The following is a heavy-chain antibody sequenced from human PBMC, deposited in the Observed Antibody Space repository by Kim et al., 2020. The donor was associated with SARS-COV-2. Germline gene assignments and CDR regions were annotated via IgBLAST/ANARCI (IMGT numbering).Heavy chain of an antibody. D-gene: IGHD3-22*01. J-gene: IGHJ4*02. V-gene: IGHV3-21*01. Sequence: YYADSVKGRFTISRDNAKNSLYLQMNSLRAEDTAVYYCANGDDSSGYAMNWGQGTLVTVSS. CDR3: ANGDDSSGYAMN.